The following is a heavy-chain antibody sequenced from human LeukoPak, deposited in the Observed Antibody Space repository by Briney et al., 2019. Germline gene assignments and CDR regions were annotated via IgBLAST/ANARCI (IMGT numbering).Heavy chain of an antibody. CDR3: ASSYDILTGYHFFYYYYYMDV. CDR1: GGSISSSSYY. V-gene: IGHV4-39*07. D-gene: IGHD3-9*01. Sequence: SETLSLTCTVSGGSISSSSYYWGWIRQPPGKGLEWIGSIYYGGSTYYNPSLKSRVTISVDTSKNQFSLKLSSVTAADTAVYYCASSYDILTGYHFFYYYYYMDVWGKGTTVTVSS. J-gene: IGHJ6*03. CDR2: IYYGGST.